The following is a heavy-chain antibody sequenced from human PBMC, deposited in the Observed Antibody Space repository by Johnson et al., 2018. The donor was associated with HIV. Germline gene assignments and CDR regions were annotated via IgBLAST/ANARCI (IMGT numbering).Heavy chain of an antibody. J-gene: IGHJ3*02. D-gene: IGHD5-12*01. CDR3: ASVLGRGYSGYDKNYDAFDI. V-gene: IGHV3-11*01. CDR1: GFIFSDYY. Sequence: QVQLVESGGGLVKPGGSLRLSCAASGFIFSDYYMSWIRQAPGKGLEWVSYISSSGSTIYYADSVKGRFTISRDNAKKSLYLQMNSLRAEDTALYYCASVLGRGYSGYDKNYDAFDIWGQGTMVTVSS. CDR2: ISSSGSTI.